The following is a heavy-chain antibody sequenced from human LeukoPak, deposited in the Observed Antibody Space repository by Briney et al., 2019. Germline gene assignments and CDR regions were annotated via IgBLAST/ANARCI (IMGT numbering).Heavy chain of an antibody. Sequence: GGSLRLSCAVSGFTFSSFWMSWVRQAPGKGLEWVANIKQDGSAKNYLDSVKGRFTISRDNAKNSLYLQMNSLRAGDTAVYYCAREGRPNAFDIWGQGTVVTVS. CDR1: GFTFSSFW. J-gene: IGHJ3*02. CDR2: IKQDGSAK. CDR3: AREGRPNAFDI. V-gene: IGHV3-7*01.